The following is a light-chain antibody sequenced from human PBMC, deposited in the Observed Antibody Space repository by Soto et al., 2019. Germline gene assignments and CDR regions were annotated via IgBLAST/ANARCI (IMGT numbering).Light chain of an antibody. V-gene: IGKV1-33*01. CDR3: QQYDHFLT. CDR2: DAS. CDR1: QDIKNH. J-gene: IGKJ4*01. Sequence: EIQMTQSPASLAASVGDRVTITCRASQDIKNHLNWYQQKPGKAPKLLIYDASNLEIGVPSRFSGSGSGTHFIFTSSSLQPEDIATYYCQQYDHFLTFGGGTKV.